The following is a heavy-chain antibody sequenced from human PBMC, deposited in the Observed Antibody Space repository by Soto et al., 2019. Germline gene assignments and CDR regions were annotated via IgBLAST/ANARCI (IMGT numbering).Heavy chain of an antibody. V-gene: IGHV4-34*01. CDR2: INHSGST. CDR3: ARGRHHYTHYCGGDCYSDY. CDR1: GGSFSGYY. D-gene: IGHD2-21*02. J-gene: IGHJ4*02. Sequence: SETLSLTCAVYGGSFSGYYWSWIRQPPGKGLEWIGEINHSGSTNYNPSLKSRVTISVDTSKNQFSLKLSSVTAADTAVYYCARGRHHYTHYCGGDCYSDYWGQGTLVTVSS.